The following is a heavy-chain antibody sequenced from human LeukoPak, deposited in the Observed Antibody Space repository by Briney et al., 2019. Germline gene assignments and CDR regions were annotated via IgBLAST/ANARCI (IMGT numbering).Heavy chain of an antibody. Sequence: PGGSLRLSCAASGFTFSSYGMHWVRQAPGKGLEWVAFIRYDGSNKYYADSVKGRFTISRDNSKNTLYLQMNSLRAEDTAVYYCAKDGVGATKSLNWFDPWGQGTLVTVS. V-gene: IGHV3-30*02. D-gene: IGHD1-26*01. CDR1: GFTFSSYG. J-gene: IGHJ5*02. CDR3: AKDGVGATKSLNWFDP. CDR2: IRYDGSNK.